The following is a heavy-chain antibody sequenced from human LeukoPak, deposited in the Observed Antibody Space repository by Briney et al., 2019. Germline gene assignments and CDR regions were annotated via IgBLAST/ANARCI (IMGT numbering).Heavy chain of an antibody. CDR2: IIPIFGIA. Sequence: GASVKVSCKASGGTFSSYAISWVRQAPGQGLEWMGRIIPIFGIANYSQKFQGRVTITADKSTSTAYMELSSLRSEDTAVYYCAADVIRGYSYGPRDYWGQGTLATVSS. V-gene: IGHV1-69*04. CDR3: AADVIRGYSYGPRDY. CDR1: GGTFSSYA. J-gene: IGHJ4*02. D-gene: IGHD5-18*01.